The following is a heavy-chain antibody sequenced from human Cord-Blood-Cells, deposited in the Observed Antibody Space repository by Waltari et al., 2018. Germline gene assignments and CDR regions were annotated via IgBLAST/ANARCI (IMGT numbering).Heavy chain of an antibody. D-gene: IGHD3-3*01. CDR2: IYYSGST. CDR1: GGSIRSGGYY. J-gene: IGHJ4*02. V-gene: IGHV4-31*03. Sequence: QVQLQESGPGLVKPSQTLSLTCTVSGGSIRSGGYYWSWIRQHPGKGLEWIGYIYYSGSTYYNPSLKRRVTISVDTSKNQFSLKLSSVTAADTAVYYCARAVGFLEWLFDYWGQGTLVTVSS. CDR3: ARAVGFLEWLFDY.